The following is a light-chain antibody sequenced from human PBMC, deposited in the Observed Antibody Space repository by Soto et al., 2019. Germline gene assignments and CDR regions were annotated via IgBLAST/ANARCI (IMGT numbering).Light chain of an antibody. J-gene: IGKJ1*01. CDR1: RTVLYNSNKKDS. V-gene: IGKV4-1*01. CDR3: AQYYPAPRT. CDR2: CAS. Sequence: DVVMTQSPDALAVSLGERATINCKSSRTVLYNSNKKDSLAWYQQKPGQPPRLLIYCASTRVSGLPDRFSGSGYGTDLTLTIRRLQAEDVAVYYCAQYYPAPRTFGPGTKVEIK.